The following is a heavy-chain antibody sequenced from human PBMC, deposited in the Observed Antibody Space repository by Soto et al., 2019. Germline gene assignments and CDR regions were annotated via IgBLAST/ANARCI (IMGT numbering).Heavy chain of an antibody. V-gene: IGHV3-53*02. CDR1: GFTVSSHY. CDR3: ARDARGTAYSYYGMDV. Sequence: EVQLVETGGGLIQPGGSLRLSCAASGFTVSSHYMTWVRQAPGKGPEWVSVIYSGGNTDYADSVKGRFTISRDNSKNTLYLQMNSLRVEDTAMYYCARDARGTAYSYYGMDVWGQGTTVTVSS. J-gene: IGHJ6*02. CDR2: IYSGGNT. D-gene: IGHD2-21*02.